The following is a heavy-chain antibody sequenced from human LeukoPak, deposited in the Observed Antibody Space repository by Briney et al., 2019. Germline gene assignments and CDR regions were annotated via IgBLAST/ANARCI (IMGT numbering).Heavy chain of an antibody. CDR3: AKGSDGSNFTPSDY. D-gene: IGHD4-11*01. J-gene: IGHJ4*02. V-gene: IGHV3-23*01. CDR2: ISGSGGRT. CDR1: GFTFSDFG. Sequence: GGSLRLSCAASGFTFSDFGMSWVRQAPGKGLEWDSSISGSGGRTYHADSVKGRFTISRDNSKNTLYLQMNSLRAEDTAVYYCAKGSDGSNFTPSDYWGQGTLVTVSS.